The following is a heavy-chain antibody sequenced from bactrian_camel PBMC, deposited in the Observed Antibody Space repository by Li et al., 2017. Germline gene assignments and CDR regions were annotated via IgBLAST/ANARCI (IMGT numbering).Heavy chain of an antibody. V-gene: IGHV3S54*01. CDR3: TANWGQGFRFSTSCGTSGY. Sequence: HVQLVESGGGSVQAGGSLRLSCTYSGYVVCMAWLRQAPGMERERVAVFDSGDGSTLYADSVKGRFTISRDRPNNTLYLQMNNLKPEDTALYYCTANWGQGFRFSTSCGTSGYWGQGTQVTVS. J-gene: IGHJ6*01. CDR1: GYVVCM. D-gene: IGHD5*01. CDR2: FDSGDGST.